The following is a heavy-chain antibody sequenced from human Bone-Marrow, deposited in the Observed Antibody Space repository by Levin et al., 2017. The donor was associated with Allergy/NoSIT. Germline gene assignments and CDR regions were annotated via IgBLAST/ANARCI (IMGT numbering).Heavy chain of an antibody. V-gene: IGHV3-9*01. CDR3: AKDSSSGWYGTLYYFDY. CDR2: ISWNSGSI. CDR1: GFTFDDYA. Sequence: SLKISCAASGFTFDDYAMHWVRQAPGKGLEWVSGISWNSGSIGYADSVKGRFTISRDNAKNSLYLQMNSLRAEDTALYYCAKDSSSGWYGTLYYFDYWGQGTLVTVSS. D-gene: IGHD6-19*01. J-gene: IGHJ4*02.